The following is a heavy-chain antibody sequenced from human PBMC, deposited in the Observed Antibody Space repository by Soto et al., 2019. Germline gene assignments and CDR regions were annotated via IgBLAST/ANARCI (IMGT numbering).Heavy chain of an antibody. CDR2: TYYRSRWYN. V-gene: IGHV6-1*01. CDR1: GDSVSSNSAA. D-gene: IGHD1-7*01. J-gene: IGHJ6*03. Sequence: QTLSLTCAISGDSVSSNSAAWNWIRLSPSRGLEWLARTYYRSRWYNDYAVSVRSRITVNPDTSKNQFSLQLTSVTPEDTAVFYCAGTTSHQWYYMDVWGKGTPVTVSS. CDR3: AGTTSHQWYYMDV.